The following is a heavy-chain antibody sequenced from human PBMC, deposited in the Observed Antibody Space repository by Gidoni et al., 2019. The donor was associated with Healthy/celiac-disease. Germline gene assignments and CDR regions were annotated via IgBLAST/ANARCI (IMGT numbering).Heavy chain of an antibody. D-gene: IGHD3-22*01. CDR2: SSSRSSYI. V-gene: IGHV3-21*01. CDR1: GFPFSIYS. Sequence: EVQLLESGGGLVKRGGSLRLSCSASGFPFSIYSMTWVRTAPGKGLEWVSSSSSRSSYIDYADSVKGRFTISRDNAKNSLYLQMNSLRAEDTAVYYCARDGVKDSSGYYLGYYYYYGMDVWGQGTTVTVSS. CDR3: ARDGVKDSSGYYLGYYYYYGMDV. J-gene: IGHJ6*02.